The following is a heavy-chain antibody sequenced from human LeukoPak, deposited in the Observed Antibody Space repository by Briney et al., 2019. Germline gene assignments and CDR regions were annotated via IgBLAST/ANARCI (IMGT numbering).Heavy chain of an antibody. CDR2: IYYSGST. D-gene: IGHD1-26*01. Sequence: SETLSLTCTVSGGSISSSSYYWGWIRQPPGKGLEWIGSIYYSGSTYYNPSLKSRVTISVDTSKNQFSLKLSSVTAADTAVYYCARVAASSGSYYFDYWGQGTLVTVSS. V-gene: IGHV4-39*07. J-gene: IGHJ4*02. CDR3: ARVAASSGSYYFDY. CDR1: GGSISSSSYY.